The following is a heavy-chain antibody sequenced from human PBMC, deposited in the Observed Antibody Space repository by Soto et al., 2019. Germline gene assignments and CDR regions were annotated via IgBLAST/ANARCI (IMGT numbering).Heavy chain of an antibody. V-gene: IGHV3-21*01. CDR1: GFTFSSYS. D-gene: IGHD6-6*01. Sequence: GGSLRLSCAASGFTFSSYSMNWVRQAPGKGLEWVSSISSSSSYIYYADSVKGRFTISRDNAKNSLYLQMNSLRAEDTAVYYCARGSEYSSSSGSYGKDVWGQGTTVTVSS. J-gene: IGHJ6*02. CDR3: ARGSEYSSSSGSYGKDV. CDR2: ISSSSSYI.